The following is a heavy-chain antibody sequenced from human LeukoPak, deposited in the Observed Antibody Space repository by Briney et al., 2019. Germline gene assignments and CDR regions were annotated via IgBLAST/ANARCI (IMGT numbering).Heavy chain of an antibody. J-gene: IGHJ4*02. CDR2: IYYSGST. CDR3: AREDTWGSGDY. CDR1: GGSISGSTYY. Sequence: SETLSLTCTVSGGSISGSTYYWGWVRQPPGKGLEWIGYIYYSGSTCYNPSLKSRVTISVDTSKNQFSLKLSSVTAADTAVYYCAREDTWGSGDYSGQGTLVTVSS. D-gene: IGHD7-27*01. V-gene: IGHV4-30-4*08.